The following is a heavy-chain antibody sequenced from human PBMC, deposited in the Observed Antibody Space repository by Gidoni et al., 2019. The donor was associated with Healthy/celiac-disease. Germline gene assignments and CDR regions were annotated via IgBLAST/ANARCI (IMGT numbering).Heavy chain of an antibody. CDR3: TRLGYGGNSVDY. J-gene: IGHJ4*02. CDR1: GFTFSGSA. Sequence: EVQLVESGGGLVQPGGSLKLSCSASGFTFSGSAMHWVRQASGKGLGWVGRIRSKANSYATAYAASVKGRFTISRDDSKNTAYLQMNSLKTEDTAVYYCTRLGYGGNSVDYWGQGTLVTVSS. D-gene: IGHD2-21*02. CDR2: IRSKANSYAT. V-gene: IGHV3-73*02.